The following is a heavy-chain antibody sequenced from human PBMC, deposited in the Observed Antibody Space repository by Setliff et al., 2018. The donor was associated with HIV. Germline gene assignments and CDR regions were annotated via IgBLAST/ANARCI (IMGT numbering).Heavy chain of an antibody. V-gene: IGHV4-4*07. CDR3: ARLEVRSFYGYRNSPDY. D-gene: IGHD5-18*01. CDR1: GGSFSTYY. Sequence: KPSETLSLTCTVSGGSFSTYYWSWIRQPAGEGLEYIGRVHSTGTTIYNPSLKSRVTMSVDTSKNQLSLKLSSVTAADTAVYYCARLEVRSFYGYRNSPDYWGQGTLVTVSS. J-gene: IGHJ4*02. CDR2: VHSTGTT.